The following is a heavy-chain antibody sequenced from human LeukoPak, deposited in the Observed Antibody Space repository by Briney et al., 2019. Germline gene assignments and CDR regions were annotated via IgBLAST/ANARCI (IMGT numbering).Heavy chain of an antibody. D-gene: IGHD2-8*02. CDR3: ARGYNTGWYFDP. Sequence: PSQTLSLTCTVSGASISSGNYYWSWIRQPAGKGLEWIGRINPSGDTNYNPSLMSRVTFSIETSKNQFSLKLNSVTAADTAMYFCARGYNTGWYFDPWGRRIMVTVSS. CDR1: GASISSGNYY. CDR2: INPSGDT. V-gene: IGHV4-61*02. J-gene: IGHJ2*01.